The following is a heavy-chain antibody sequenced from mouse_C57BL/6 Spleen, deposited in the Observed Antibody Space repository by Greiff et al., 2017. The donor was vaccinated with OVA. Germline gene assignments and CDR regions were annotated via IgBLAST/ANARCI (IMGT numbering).Heavy chain of an antibody. CDR2: IGPNSGGT. Sequence: QVQLQQPGAELVKPGASVKLSCKASGYTFTSYWMHWVHQRPGRGLEWIGRIGPNSGGTKYNEKVKSKTTMTEDKPSSTAYMQLSSLTSEDSAVYYCARSGGNFWYFDVWGTGTTVTVSS. CDR3: ARSGGNFWYFDV. V-gene: IGHV1-72*01. CDR1: GYTFTSYW. D-gene: IGHD2-1*01. J-gene: IGHJ1*03.